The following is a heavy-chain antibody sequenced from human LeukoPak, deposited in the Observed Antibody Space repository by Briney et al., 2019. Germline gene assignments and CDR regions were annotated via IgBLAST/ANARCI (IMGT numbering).Heavy chain of an antibody. Sequence: SETLSLTCTVSGGSISSYYWSWIRQPPGKGLEWIGYIYYSGSTNYNPSLKSRVTISVDTSKNQFSLKLSSVTAADTAVYYCARGLLRYFDWLYHFDYWGQGTLVTVSS. D-gene: IGHD3-9*01. V-gene: IGHV4-59*01. CDR1: GGSISSYY. J-gene: IGHJ4*02. CDR2: IYYSGST. CDR3: ARGLLRYFDWLYHFDY.